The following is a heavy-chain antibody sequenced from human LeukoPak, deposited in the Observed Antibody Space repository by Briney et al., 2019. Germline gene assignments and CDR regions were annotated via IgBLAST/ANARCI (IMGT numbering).Heavy chain of an antibody. CDR3: ASWNYYDSSGYYFDY. Sequence: GGSLRLSCAASGFSVSSNYMSWVRQAPGKGLEWVSVIYSGGSTYYADSVKGRFTISRDNSKNTLYLHMNSLRAEDTAVYYCASWNYYDSSGYYFDYWGQGTLVTVSS. CDR2: IYSGGST. V-gene: IGHV3-53*01. D-gene: IGHD3-22*01. J-gene: IGHJ4*02. CDR1: GFSVSSNY.